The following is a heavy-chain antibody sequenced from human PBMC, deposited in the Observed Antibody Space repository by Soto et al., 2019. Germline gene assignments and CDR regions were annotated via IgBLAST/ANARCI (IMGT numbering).Heavy chain of an antibody. CDR3: AREGAGAYGLGWFDP. V-gene: IGHV4-31*03. CDR1: GDSISRGGYY. J-gene: IGHJ5*02. CDR2: IYHSGST. D-gene: IGHD2-21*01. Sequence: QVQLQESGPGLVKPSQTLSLTCTVSGDSISRGGYYWNWIRQHPRKGLEWIGYIYHSGSTNYNPSLKRRVTISVDTSKNQLSLELSSVTAADTAIYYCAREGAGAYGLGWFDPWGQGILVTVSS.